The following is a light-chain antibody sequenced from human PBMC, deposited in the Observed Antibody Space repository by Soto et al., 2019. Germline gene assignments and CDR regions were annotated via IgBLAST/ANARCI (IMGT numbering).Light chain of an antibody. CDR1: SSDVGGYNF. Sequence: QAVLTQPASVSGSPGQSITISCTGTSSDVGGYNFVSWYQQHPGKDPKLMIFDVNRRPSGVSDRFSGSKSGNTASLTSSGLQAEDEGADSCCSYTSSRTHVFGSGTKLTVL. CDR3: CSYTSSRTHV. J-gene: IGLJ1*01. CDR2: DVN. V-gene: IGLV2-14*03.